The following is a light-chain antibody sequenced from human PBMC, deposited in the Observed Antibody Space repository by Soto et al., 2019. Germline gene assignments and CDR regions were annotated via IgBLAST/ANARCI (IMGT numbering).Light chain of an antibody. V-gene: IGKV3-15*01. CDR3: QQYNKWPPFT. CDR1: QTVSNN. Sequence: EIMMTQSPATVSVSPGERATLSCRASQTVSNNLAWYQQRPRRAPRLLIYAASTRATGIPARFSGSGSGTEVTLTISSVQSSDFAVYYCQQYNKWPPFTFGPGTRVDIK. CDR2: AAS. J-gene: IGKJ3*01.